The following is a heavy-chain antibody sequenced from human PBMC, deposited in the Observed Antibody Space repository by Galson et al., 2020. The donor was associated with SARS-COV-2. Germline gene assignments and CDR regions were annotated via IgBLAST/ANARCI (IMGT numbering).Heavy chain of an antibody. Sequence: GGSLRLSCAVSGFTVSSYEINWVRQPPGKGLEWVSYISRSGGTMYYADSVKGRLTISRDNAKNSLCLQMNSLRAEDTAVYYCAREVIVTPDAFDIWGQGTMVTVSS. D-gene: IGHD3-22*01. CDR1: GFTVSSYE. J-gene: IGHJ3*02. CDR2: ISRSGGTM. CDR3: AREVIVTPDAFDI. V-gene: IGHV3-48*03.